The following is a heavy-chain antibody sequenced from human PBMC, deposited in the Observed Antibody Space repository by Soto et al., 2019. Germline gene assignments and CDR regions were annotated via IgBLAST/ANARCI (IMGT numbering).Heavy chain of an antibody. CDR2: IYYSGST. CDR1: GGSVSSGSYY. V-gene: IGHV4-61*01. Sequence: QVQLQESGPGLVKPSETLSLTCTVSGGSVSSGSYYWSWIRQPPGKGLEWIGYIYYSGSTNYNPSLKSRVTISVDTSKNQCSLKLSSVTAADTAVYYCARGGSSSWYPYYYYGMDVWGQGTTVTVSS. D-gene: IGHD6-13*01. CDR3: ARGGSSSWYPYYYYGMDV. J-gene: IGHJ6*02.